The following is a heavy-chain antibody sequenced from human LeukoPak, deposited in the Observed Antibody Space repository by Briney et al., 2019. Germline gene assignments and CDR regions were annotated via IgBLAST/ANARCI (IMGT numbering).Heavy chain of an antibody. CDR3: TTAPSYSSSWDERNY. D-gene: IGHD6-13*01. J-gene: IGHJ4*02. Sequence: PGGSLRLSCAASGFTFSTYALSWVRQAPGKGLEWVSAISGNGGSTYYADSVKGRFTISRDNPKNTLYLQMNSLRAEDTALYYCTTAPSYSSSWDERNYWGQGTRVTVSS. CDR1: GFTFSTYA. CDR2: ISGNGGST. V-gene: IGHV3-23*01.